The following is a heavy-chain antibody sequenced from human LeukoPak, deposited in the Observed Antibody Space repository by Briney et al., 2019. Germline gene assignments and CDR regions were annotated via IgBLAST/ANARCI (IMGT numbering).Heavy chain of an antibody. Sequence: GGSLRLSCAASGFSFSRYTMSWVRQAPGKGLEWISYISSSSTTIKYADSVKGRFIISRDNAKNSVYLQMNSLRAEDTAVYYCALIAVDWQQPFDYWGQGTLVAVSS. CDR2: ISSSSTTI. D-gene: IGHD6-13*01. V-gene: IGHV3-48*01. CDR3: ALIAVDWQQPFDY. J-gene: IGHJ4*02. CDR1: GFSFSRYT.